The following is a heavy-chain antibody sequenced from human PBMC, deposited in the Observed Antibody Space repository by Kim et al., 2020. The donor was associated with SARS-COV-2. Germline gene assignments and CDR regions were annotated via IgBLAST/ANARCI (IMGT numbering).Heavy chain of an antibody. J-gene: IGHJ4*02. Sequence: SVKGRFTISRDNSKNTLYLQMNSLRAEDTAVYYCAKDKEWEPVPYYFDYWGQGTLVTVSS. D-gene: IGHD1-26*01. CDR3: AKDKEWEPVPYYFDY. V-gene: IGHV3-23*01.